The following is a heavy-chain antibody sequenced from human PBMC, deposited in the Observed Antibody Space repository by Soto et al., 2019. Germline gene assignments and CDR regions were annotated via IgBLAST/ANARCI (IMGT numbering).Heavy chain of an antibody. J-gene: IGHJ6*02. CDR2: IYYSGST. CDR3: ARWITYYYGMDV. Sequence: SETLSLTCTVSGGSISSYYWSWIRQPPGKGLEWIGYIYYSGSTNYNPSLKSRVTISVDTSKNQFSLKLSSVTAADTAVYYCARWITYYYGMDVWGQGTTVTVS. D-gene: IGHD2-2*03. CDR1: GGSISSYY. V-gene: IGHV4-59*01.